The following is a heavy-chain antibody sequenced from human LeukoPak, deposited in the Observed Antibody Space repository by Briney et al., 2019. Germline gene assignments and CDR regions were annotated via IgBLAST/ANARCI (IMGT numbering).Heavy chain of an antibody. CDR2: MNHSGST. CDR3: GGGPPTKYYYDSSGYYFLRAFDI. D-gene: IGHD3-22*01. CDR1: GGTFSGYY. J-gene: IGHJ3*02. Sequence: SETLSLTCAVYGGTFSGYYWSWIRQPPGKGLEWIGEMNHSGSTNYNPSLKSRVTISVDTSKNQFSLKLSSVTAADTAVNYRGGGPPTKYYYDSSGYYFLRAFDIWGQGTMVTVSS. V-gene: IGHV4-34*01.